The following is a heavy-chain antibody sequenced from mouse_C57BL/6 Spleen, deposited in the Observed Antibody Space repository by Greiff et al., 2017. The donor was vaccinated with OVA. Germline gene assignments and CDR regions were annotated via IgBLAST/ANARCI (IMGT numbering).Heavy chain of an antibody. CDR1: GYSFTGYY. CDR3: ARGGYGSSPFDY. D-gene: IGHD1-1*01. J-gene: IGHJ2*01. V-gene: IGHV1-42*01. Sequence: VQLQQSGPELVKPGASVKISCKASGYSFTGYYMNWVKQSPEKSLEWIGEINPSTGGTTYNQKFKAKATLTVDKSSSTAYMQLKSLTSEDSAVYYCARGGYGSSPFDYWGQGTTLTVSS. CDR2: INPSTGGT.